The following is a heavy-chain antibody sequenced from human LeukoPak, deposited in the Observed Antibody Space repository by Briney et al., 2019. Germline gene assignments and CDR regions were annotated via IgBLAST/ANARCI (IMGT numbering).Heavy chain of an antibody. V-gene: IGHV5-10-1*01. Sequence: GESLKISCKGSGYSFTDYWIIWVRQMPGKGLEWMGRIDPSDSYTNYSPSFQGHVTISADKSISTAYLQWSSLKASDTAMYYCARRGGFSAPEYWGQGTLVTVSS. CDR2: IDPSDSYT. CDR3: ARRGGFSAPEY. CDR1: GYSFTDYW. J-gene: IGHJ4*02. D-gene: IGHD3-10*01.